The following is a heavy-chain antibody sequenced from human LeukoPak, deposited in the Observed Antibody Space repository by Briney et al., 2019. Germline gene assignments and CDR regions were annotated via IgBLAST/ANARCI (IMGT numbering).Heavy chain of an antibody. V-gene: IGHV4-31*03. D-gene: IGHD3-3*01. CDR2: IFYRGST. CDR3: AGVGSGSDFWSGYYFDY. CDR1: GGSISSGGHY. Sequence: SSQTLSLTCTVSGGSISSGGHYWSWIRQHPGGALEWIGYIFYRGSTYSNPSLKSRVAISVDTSKNQFSVKLTSVTAANTAVYYCAGVGSGSDFWSGYYFDYWGQGNLVTVSS. J-gene: IGHJ4*02.